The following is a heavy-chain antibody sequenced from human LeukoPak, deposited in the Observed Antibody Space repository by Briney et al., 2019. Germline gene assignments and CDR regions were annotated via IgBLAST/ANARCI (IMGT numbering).Heavy chain of an antibody. V-gene: IGHV1-69*05. Sequence: SVKVSCKASGGGFTFTSHAITWVRQAPGQGLEWMGGLIPIYGSANYAQKFQGRVTITTDESTSTAYMELSSLGSEDTAVYYCARGWGSSYYFDYWGQGTLVTVSS. CDR1: GGGFTFTSHA. CDR3: ARGWGSSYYFDY. D-gene: IGHD3-10*01. J-gene: IGHJ4*02. CDR2: LIPIYGSA.